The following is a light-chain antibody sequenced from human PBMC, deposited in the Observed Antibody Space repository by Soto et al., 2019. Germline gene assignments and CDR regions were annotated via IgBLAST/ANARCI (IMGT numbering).Light chain of an antibody. V-gene: IGKV3-11*01. CDR2: GAS. CDR3: QHRSKWAAT. Sequence: EIVLTQSPATLSLSPGERATLSCRASQSASSYLAWYQQKPGQAPRLLIYGASNRATGIPARFSGSGSGTDFTLTISSLEPEDFAVYYCQHRSKWAATFGQGTKLEIK. CDR1: QSASSY. J-gene: IGKJ2*01.